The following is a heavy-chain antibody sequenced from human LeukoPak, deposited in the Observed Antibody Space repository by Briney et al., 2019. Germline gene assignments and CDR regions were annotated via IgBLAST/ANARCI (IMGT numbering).Heavy chain of an antibody. Sequence: GGSLRLSCAASGFTVSSNYMSWVRQAPGKGLEWVSVIYSGGSTYYADSVKGRFTISRDNSKNTLYLQMNSLRAEDTAVYYCXXXXVMVGGTRWFDPWGQGTLVTVSS. CDR3: XXXXVMVGGTRWFDP. J-gene: IGHJ5*02. CDR2: IYSGGST. V-gene: IGHV3-53*05. CDR1: GFTVSSNY. D-gene: IGHD2-15*01.